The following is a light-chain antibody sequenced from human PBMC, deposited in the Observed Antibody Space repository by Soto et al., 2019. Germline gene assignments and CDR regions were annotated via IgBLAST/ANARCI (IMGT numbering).Light chain of an antibody. V-gene: IGKV1-5*02. CDR3: QQYKDYTWT. J-gene: IGKJ1*01. Sequence: DIQMTQSPSTLYASVGDRVSIISRASQRVDRYLAWYQQKPGKAPQLLIYDASRLESGVPSRFSGSGSGTECTLTISSLQPDDFTTFYCQQYKDYTWTFGQGTKVDIK. CDR2: DAS. CDR1: QRVDRY.